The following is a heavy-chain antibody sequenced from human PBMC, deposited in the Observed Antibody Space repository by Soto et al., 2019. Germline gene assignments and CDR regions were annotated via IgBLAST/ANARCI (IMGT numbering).Heavy chain of an antibody. CDR3: ARWQWLVRYYYGMDV. CDR2: IIPIFGTA. J-gene: IGHJ6*02. V-gene: IGHV1-69*01. Sequence: ASVKVSCKASGGTFSSYAIRWVRQAPGQGLEWMGGIIPIFGTANYAQKFQGRVTITADESTSTAYMELSSLRSEDTAVYYCARWQWLVRYYYGMDVWGQGTTVTVSS. CDR1: GGTFSSYA. D-gene: IGHD6-19*01.